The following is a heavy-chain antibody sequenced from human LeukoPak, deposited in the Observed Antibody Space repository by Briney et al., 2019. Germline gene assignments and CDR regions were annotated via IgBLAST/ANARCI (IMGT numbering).Heavy chain of an antibody. CDR1: GFTFSSYG. Sequence: GGSLRLSCAASGFTFSSYGMHWVRQAPGKGREWVAFIRYDGSNKYYADSVKGRFTISRDNSKNTLYLQMNSLRAEDTAVYYCAKGYYGSGSYGSDAFDIWGQGTMVTVSS. V-gene: IGHV3-30*02. CDR3: AKGYYGSGSYGSDAFDI. CDR2: IRYDGSNK. J-gene: IGHJ3*02. D-gene: IGHD3-10*01.